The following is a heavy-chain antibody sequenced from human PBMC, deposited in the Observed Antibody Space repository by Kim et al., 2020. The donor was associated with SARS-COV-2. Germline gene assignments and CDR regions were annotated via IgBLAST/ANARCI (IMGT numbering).Heavy chain of an antibody. J-gene: IGHJ4*02. V-gene: IGHV4-34*13. Sequence: STNSTPSLKSRLTSSIDTSKNHLSLKLTSVTAADTAVYYCARGVITAGFDYWGQGTLVTVSS. D-gene: IGHD3-22*01. CDR3: ARGVITAGFDY. CDR2: ST.